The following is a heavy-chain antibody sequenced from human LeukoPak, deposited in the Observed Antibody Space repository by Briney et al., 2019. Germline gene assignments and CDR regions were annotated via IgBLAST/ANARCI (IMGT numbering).Heavy chain of an antibody. V-gene: IGHV3-11*04. CDR1: GITFSDYY. Sequence: PGGSLRLSCAASGITFSDYYMTWIRQAPGKGLEWVSYISSSGSMINYADSVKGRFTISRDNAKNSLYLQMNSLRAEDTAVYYCARDLVMAAAGRGGDFDYWGQGTLVTVSS. CDR2: ISSSGSMI. CDR3: ARDLVMAAAGRGGDFDY. D-gene: IGHD6-13*01. J-gene: IGHJ4*02.